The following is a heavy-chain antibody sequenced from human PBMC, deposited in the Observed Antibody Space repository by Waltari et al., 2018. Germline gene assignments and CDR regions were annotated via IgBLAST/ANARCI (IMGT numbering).Heavy chain of an antibody. D-gene: IGHD3-9*01. V-gene: IGHV3-7*01. CDR3: ARDIGLQLTGTD. Sequence: EVQLVESGGGLVQPGGSLRLSCAASGFTFSSYWMSWVRQAPGKGLGGGANKKQDGSEKYVVDSVKGRFTISRDNAKNSLYLQMNSLRAEDTAVYYCARDIGLQLTGTDWGQGTLVTVSS. J-gene: IGHJ4*02. CDR2: KKQDGSEK. CDR1: GFTFSSYW.